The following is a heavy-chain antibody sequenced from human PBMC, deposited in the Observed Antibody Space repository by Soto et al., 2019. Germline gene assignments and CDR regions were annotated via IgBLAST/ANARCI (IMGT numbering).Heavy chain of an antibody. CDR1: GFTFSDYY. D-gene: IGHD3-22*01. CDR2: ISSSGSTI. J-gene: IGHJ4*02. V-gene: IGHV3-11*01. Sequence: QVQLVESGGGLVKPGGSLILSCAASGFTFSDYYMSWIRQAPGKGLEWVSYISSSGSTIYYTDSVKGRFTISRDNAKNSLYLQMNSLRAEHTAVYYCARAPTRSYYYDSSGDYWGQGTLVTVSS. CDR3: ARAPTRSYYYDSSGDY.